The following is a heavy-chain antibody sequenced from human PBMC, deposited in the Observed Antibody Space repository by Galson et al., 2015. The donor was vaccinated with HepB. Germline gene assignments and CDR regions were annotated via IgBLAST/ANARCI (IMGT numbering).Heavy chain of an antibody. J-gene: IGHJ6*03. CDR2: ISYDGSNK. D-gene: IGHD6-13*01. CDR3: ARGRIAAAGTHYYYMDV. Sequence: LRLSCAASGFTFSSYAMHWVRQAPGKGLEWVAVISYDGSNKYYADSVKGRFTISRDNSKNTLYLQMNSLRAEDTALYHCARGRIAAAGTHYYYMDVWGKGTTVTVSS. V-gene: IGHV3-30-3*01. CDR1: GFTFSSYA.